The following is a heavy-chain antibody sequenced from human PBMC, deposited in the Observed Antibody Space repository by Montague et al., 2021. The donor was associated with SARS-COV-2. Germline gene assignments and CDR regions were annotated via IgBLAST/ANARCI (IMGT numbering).Heavy chain of an antibody. CDR2: IDWDDDK. CDR1: GFSLSTSGMC. CDR3: ARRTYDILTGYDYGMDV. J-gene: IGHJ6*02. Sequence: PALVKPTQTLTLTCTFSGFSLSTSGMCVCWIRQPPGKALEWLARIDWDDDKYYSTSLKTRLTISKDTSKNQVVLTITNMDPVDTATYYCARRTYDILTGYDYGMDVWGQGTTVTVSS. D-gene: IGHD3-9*01. V-gene: IGHV2-70*11.